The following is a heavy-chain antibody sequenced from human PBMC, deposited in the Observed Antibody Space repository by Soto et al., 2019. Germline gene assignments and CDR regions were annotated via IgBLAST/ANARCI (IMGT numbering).Heavy chain of an antibody. V-gene: IGHV5-10-1*01. CDR1: GYSFTSYW. CDR2: IDPSDSYT. CDR3: AREGARRYGSSSLYYYYGMDV. J-gene: IGHJ6*02. Sequence: PGESLKISCKGSGYSFTSYWISWVRQMPGKXLEWMGRIDPSDSYTNYSPSFQGHVTISADKSISTAYLQWSSLKASDTAMYYCAREGARRYGSSSLYYYYGMDVWGQGTTVTVSS. D-gene: IGHD6-6*01.